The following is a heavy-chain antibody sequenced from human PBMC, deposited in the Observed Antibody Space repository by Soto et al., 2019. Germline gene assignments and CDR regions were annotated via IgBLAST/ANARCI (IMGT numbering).Heavy chain of an antibody. CDR1: VYSVSSKSAA. Sequence: SQTLSLTCAISVYSVSSKSAAWNWIIQSPSRGLEWLGRTYYRSKWSTDYAVSVKSRITINPDTSKNQFSLQLNSVTPEDTAVYYCTRALRGSYESWGQGPLVIVS. J-gene: IGHJ5*02. CDR2: TYYRSKWST. D-gene: IGHD1-26*01. V-gene: IGHV6-1*01. CDR3: TRALRGSYES.